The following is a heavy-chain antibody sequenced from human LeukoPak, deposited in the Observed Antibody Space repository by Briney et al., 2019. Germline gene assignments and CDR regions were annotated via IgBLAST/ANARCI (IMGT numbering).Heavy chain of an antibody. CDR3: AGTLKDYYDSSGYYYYYYMDV. V-gene: IGHV4-59*01. CDR1: GGSISSYY. CDR2: IYYSGST. D-gene: IGHD3-22*01. Sequence: SETLSLTCTVSGGSISSYYWSWIRQPPGKGLEWIGYIYYSGSTNYNPSLKSRVTISVDTSKNQFSLKLSSVTAADTAVYYCAGTLKDYYDSSGYYYYYYMDVWGKGTTVTVSS. J-gene: IGHJ6*03.